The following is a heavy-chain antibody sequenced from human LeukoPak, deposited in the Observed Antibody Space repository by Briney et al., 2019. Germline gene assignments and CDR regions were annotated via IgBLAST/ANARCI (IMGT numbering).Heavy chain of an antibody. V-gene: IGHV4-4*07. D-gene: IGHD3-22*01. CDR3: AARYYYDSSVYRGARWFDP. CDR2: IYTSGTI. CDR1: GGSISSYY. J-gene: IGHJ5*02. Sequence: SETLSLTCTVSGGSISSYYWSWIRQPAGTALEWIGRIYTSGTITYNPSLKSRVTMSVDTSKNQFSLKLSSVTAADTAVYYCAARYYYDSSVYRGARWFDPWGQGTLVTVSS.